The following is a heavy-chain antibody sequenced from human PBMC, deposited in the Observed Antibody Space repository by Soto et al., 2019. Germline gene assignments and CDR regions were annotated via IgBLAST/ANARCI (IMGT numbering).Heavy chain of an antibody. D-gene: IGHD5-18*01. V-gene: IGHV4-31*03. CDR1: GVSINSGGYY. J-gene: IGHJ3*02. CDR3: ARGAQLERDALDI. Sequence: QVPLQESGPGLVTPSQTLSLTCSVSGVSINSGGYYWSWIRHHPGKGLGWIGYIYYTGHTFYNPALKSRVAMSVDTYKNQFSLKLSSVTAADTAVYYCARGAQLERDALDIWGPGTMVNVSS. CDR2: IYYTGHT.